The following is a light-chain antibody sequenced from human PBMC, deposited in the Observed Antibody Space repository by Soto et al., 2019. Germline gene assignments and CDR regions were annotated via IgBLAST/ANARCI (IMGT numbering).Light chain of an antibody. CDR3: QQYNNWPPCT. J-gene: IGKJ1*01. CDR2: GAS. Sequence: EIVMTQSPATLSVSLGERATLSCRASQSVSGNLAWYQQKPGQAPRLLIYGASTRATGIPARFSGSGSGTEFTLTISSLQSEDFAVYYCQQYNNWPPCTFGEGTKVEIK. V-gene: IGKV3-15*01. CDR1: QSVSGN.